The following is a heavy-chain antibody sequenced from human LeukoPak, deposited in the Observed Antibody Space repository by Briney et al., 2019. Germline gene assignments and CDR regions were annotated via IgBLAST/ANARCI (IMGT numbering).Heavy chain of an antibody. CDR3: ARAAEKGTPFDY. J-gene: IGHJ4*02. D-gene: IGHD6-13*01. V-gene: IGHV1-2*02. CDR1: GYTFTSYA. Sequence: ASVKVSCKASGYTFTSYAMNWVRQAPGQGLEWMGWINPNSGGTNYAQKFQGRVTMTRDTSISTAYMELSRLRSDDTAVYYCARAAEKGTPFDYWGQGTLVTVSS. CDR2: INPNSGGT.